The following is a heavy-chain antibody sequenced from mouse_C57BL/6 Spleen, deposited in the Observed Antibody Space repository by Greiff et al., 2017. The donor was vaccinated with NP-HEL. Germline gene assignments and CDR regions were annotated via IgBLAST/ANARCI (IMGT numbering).Heavy chain of an antibody. CDR3: ARKGWADY. CDR1: GYTFTSYW. J-gene: IGHJ2*01. Sequence: QVQLQQSGAELVRPGTSVKLSCKASGYTFTSYWMHWVKQRPGQGLEWIGVIDPSDSYTNYNQKFKGKATLTVDPSSSTAYMQLSSLTSEDSAVYYCARKGWADYWGQGTTLPVSS. CDR2: IDPSDSYT. V-gene: IGHV1-59*01. D-gene: IGHD3-3*01.